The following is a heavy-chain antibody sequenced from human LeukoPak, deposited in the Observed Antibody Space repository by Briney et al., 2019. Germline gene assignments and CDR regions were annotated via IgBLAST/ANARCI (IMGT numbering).Heavy chain of an antibody. V-gene: IGHV1-2*02. J-gene: IGHJ5*02. CDR1: GYTNTNYY. Sequence: GASVKVSWKASGYTNTNYYVHGVREAPGQGLERKQWINPNSGGTNYAQQFQGRFTMTRDTSISKAYMELSNLRSDDTAVDYDAFGIAAAGGRWFNPKGHG. CDR2: INPNSGGT. D-gene: IGHD6-13*01. CDR3: AFGIAAAGGRWFNP.